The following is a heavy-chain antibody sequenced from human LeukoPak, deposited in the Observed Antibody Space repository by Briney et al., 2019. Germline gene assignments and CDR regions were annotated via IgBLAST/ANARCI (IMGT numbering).Heavy chain of an antibody. CDR2: ISYDGSNK. J-gene: IGHJ6*02. CDR3: AREPGEGHSTLMEYYYCMDV. V-gene: IGHV3-30-3*01. Sequence: PGRSLRLSCAASGFTFSSYAMHWVRQAPGKGLEWVAVISYDGSNKYYADSVKGRFTTSRDNSKNTLYLQMNSLRAEDTAVYYCAREPGEGHSTLMEYYYCMDVWGQGTTVTVSS. D-gene: IGHD3-10*01. CDR1: GFTFSSYA.